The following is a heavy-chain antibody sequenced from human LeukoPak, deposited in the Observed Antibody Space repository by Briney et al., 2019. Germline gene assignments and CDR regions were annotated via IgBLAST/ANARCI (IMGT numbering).Heavy chain of an antibody. D-gene: IGHD2-2*01. Sequence: GSLRLSCAASGFTVSSNYMSWVRQAPGKGLEWVSVIYSGGSTYYADSVKGRFTISRDNSKNTLYLQMNSLRAEDTAVYYCARGVPAASATLIDYWGQGTLVTVSS. CDR1: GFTVSSNY. V-gene: IGHV3-66*01. CDR2: IYSGGST. CDR3: ARGVPAASATLIDY. J-gene: IGHJ4*02.